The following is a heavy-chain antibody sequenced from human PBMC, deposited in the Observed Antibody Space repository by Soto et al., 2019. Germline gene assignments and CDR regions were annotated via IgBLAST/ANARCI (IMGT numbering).Heavy chain of an antibody. CDR1: GGSFSGYY. J-gene: IGHJ4*02. CDR3: ESMGGRYCSSTSCPTPDSDY. Sequence: SETLSLTCAVYGGSFSGYYWSWIRQPPGKGLEWIGEINHSGSTNYNPSLKSRVTISVDTSKNQFSLKLSSVTAADTAVYYCESMGGRYCSSTSCPTPDSDYRGKGTLVTVSS. V-gene: IGHV4-34*01. D-gene: IGHD2-2*01. CDR2: INHSGST.